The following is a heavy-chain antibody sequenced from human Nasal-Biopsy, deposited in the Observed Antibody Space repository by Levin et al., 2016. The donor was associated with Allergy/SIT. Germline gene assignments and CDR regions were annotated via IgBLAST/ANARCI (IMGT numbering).Heavy chain of an antibody. V-gene: IGHV3-72*01. CDR3: TPEGRV. D-gene: IGHD3-10*01. CDR2: IRNKANSYTT. J-gene: IGHJ4*02. CDR1: GFSFSDYY. Sequence: GGSLRLSCAASGFSFSDYYMDWVRQAPGKGLEWVGRIRNKANSYTTEYAASVKGRFTISRDDSKNTLYLQMNSLKTEDTAVYYCTPEGRVWGQGTLVTVSS.